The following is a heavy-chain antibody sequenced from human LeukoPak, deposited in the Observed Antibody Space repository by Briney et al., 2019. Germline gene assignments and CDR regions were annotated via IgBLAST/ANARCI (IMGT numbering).Heavy chain of an antibody. D-gene: IGHD4-23*01. CDR2: IYNSGTT. Sequence: PGGSLRLSCVVSGFTVSSNSNSWVRQALGKGLEWVSIIYNSGTTYYADSVKGRFTISRDNSKNTLYLQMNSLRPEDTAVYYCARGHYGGNSVFDYWGQGTLVTVSS. CDR1: GFTVSSNS. J-gene: IGHJ4*02. CDR3: ARGHYGGNSVFDY. V-gene: IGHV3-66*02.